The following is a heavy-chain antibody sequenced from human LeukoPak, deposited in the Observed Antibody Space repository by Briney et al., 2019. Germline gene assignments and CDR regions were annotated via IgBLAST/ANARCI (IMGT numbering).Heavy chain of an antibody. CDR2: IKQDGSEK. CDR1: GFTFSSYW. CDR3: ARDDVTKNYAY. D-gene: IGHD3-16*01. V-gene: IGHV3-7*01. Sequence: GGSLRPSCAASGFTFSSYWMSWVRQAPGKGLEWVANIKQDGSEKYYVDSVKGRFTISRDNAKNSLYLQMNSLRAEDTAVYYCARDDVTKNYAYGGQGPLVTVS. J-gene: IGHJ4*02.